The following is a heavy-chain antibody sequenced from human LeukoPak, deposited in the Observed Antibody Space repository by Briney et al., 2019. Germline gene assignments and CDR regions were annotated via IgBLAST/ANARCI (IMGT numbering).Heavy chain of an antibody. CDR2: ISYDGSNK. CDR1: GFTFSSYA. D-gene: IGHD3-3*01. V-gene: IGHV3-30-3*01. J-gene: IGHJ5*02. Sequence: GVLRLSCAASGFTFSSYAMHWVRQAPGKGLEWVAVISYDGSNKYYADSVKGRFTISRDNSKNTLYLQMNSLRAEDTAVYYCAKDPGSEGLGVETNWFDPWGQGTLVTVSS. CDR3: AKDPGSEGLGVETNWFDP.